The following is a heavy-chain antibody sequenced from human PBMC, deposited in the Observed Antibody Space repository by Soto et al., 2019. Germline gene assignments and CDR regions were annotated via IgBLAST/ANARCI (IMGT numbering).Heavy chain of an antibody. CDR1: GFTFSSYA. Sequence: EVQLVESGGGLVKPGGSLRLSCEASGFTFSSYAMNWVRQAPGQGLEWVSSIVGSSAYIHYADSVKGRFTVSRDNDKNSLFLQMDSLRAEDTAVYYCARAPEPDSGWFYYFDYWGQGTLVTVSS. D-gene: IGHD6-19*01. CDR3: ARAPEPDSGWFYYFDY. CDR2: IVGSSAYI. V-gene: IGHV3-21*01. J-gene: IGHJ4*02.